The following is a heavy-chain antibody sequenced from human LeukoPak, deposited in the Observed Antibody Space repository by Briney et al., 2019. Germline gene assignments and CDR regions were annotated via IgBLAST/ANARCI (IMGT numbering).Heavy chain of an antibody. CDR3: AREHDFWSPYAFDI. V-gene: IGHV1-3*01. CDR2: INAGNGNT. Sequence: ASVKVSCKTSGYTFTSYAIQWVRQAPGQRLEWMGWINAGNGNTKYSQKFQGRVTITRDTSATTAYMELGTLRSEDTAVYYCAREHDFWSPYAFDIWGQGTMVTVSS. J-gene: IGHJ3*02. CDR1: GYTFTSYA. D-gene: IGHD3-3*01.